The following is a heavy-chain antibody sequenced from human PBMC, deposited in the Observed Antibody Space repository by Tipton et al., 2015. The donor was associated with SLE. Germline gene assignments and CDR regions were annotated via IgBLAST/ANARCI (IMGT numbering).Heavy chain of an antibody. J-gene: IGHJ4*02. Sequence: GHVTISADKSISTAYLQWSSLKASDTAMYYCARSGDDYFDYWGQGTLVTVSS. D-gene: IGHD3-10*01. V-gene: IGHV5-10-1*01. CDR3: ARSGDDYFDY.